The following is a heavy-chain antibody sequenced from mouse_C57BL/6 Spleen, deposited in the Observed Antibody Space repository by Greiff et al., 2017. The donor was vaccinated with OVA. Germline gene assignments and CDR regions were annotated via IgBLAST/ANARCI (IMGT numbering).Heavy chain of an antibody. V-gene: IGHV2-2*01. CDR3: ARNWGTTVVATGEMDY. Sequence: VKLMESGPGLVQPSQSLSITCTVSGFSLTSYGVHWVRQSPGKGLEWLGVIWSGGSTDYNAAFISRLSISKDNSKSQVFFKMNSLQADDTAIYYCARNWGTTVVATGEMDYWGQGTSVTVSS. J-gene: IGHJ4*01. CDR2: IWSGGST. CDR1: GFSLTSYG. D-gene: IGHD1-1*01.